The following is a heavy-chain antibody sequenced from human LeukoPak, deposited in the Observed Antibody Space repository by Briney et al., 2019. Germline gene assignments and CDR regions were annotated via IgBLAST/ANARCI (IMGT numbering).Heavy chain of an antibody. J-gene: IGHJ4*02. D-gene: IGHD2-2*03. V-gene: IGHV3-48*03. CDR1: GFTFSSYE. Sequence: GGSLRLSCAASGFTFSSYEMNWVRQAPGKGLEWVSYISSSGNIIKYADSVKGRFTISRDNTKNSLFLQMNSLRGEDTAVYYCARDLGIVTGFDYWGQGTLVTVSS. CDR2: ISSSGNII. CDR3: ARDLGIVTGFDY.